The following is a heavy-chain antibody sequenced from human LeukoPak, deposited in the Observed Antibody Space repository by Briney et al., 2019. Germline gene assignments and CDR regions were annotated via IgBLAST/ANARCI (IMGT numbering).Heavy chain of an antibody. D-gene: IGHD2-2*01. Sequence: PSETLSLTCAVYGGSFSGYYWSWIRQPPGKGLEWIGEINHSGSTNYNPSLKSRVTISVDTSKNQFSLKLSSVTAADTAVYYCARVLGPSNWFHYYYGMDVWGQGTTVTVSS. CDR2: INHSGST. V-gene: IGHV4-34*01. CDR3: ARVLGPSNWFHYYYGMDV. CDR1: GGSFSGYY. J-gene: IGHJ6*02.